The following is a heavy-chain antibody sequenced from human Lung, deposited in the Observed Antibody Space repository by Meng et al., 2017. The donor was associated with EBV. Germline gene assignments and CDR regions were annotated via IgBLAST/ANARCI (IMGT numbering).Heavy chain of an antibody. CDR3: ARDEGGWLTAPDY. V-gene: IGHV1-69*08. J-gene: IGHJ4*02. CDR2: IIPILGIS. D-gene: IGHD5-24*01. Sequence: QVQRVESGAGVKKPGSSVKVSCKGSGGILSIYTISWVRQAPGQELEWMGRIIPILGISNYAQKFQGRVTITADKSTSTAYMELSSLRSEDTAVYYCARDEGGWLTAPDYWGQGTLVTVSS. CDR1: GGILSIYT.